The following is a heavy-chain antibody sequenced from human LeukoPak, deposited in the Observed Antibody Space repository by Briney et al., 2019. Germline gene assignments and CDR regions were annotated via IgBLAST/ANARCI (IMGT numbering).Heavy chain of an antibody. D-gene: IGHD3-10*01. J-gene: IGHJ4*02. CDR2: ISSSSSYI. Sequence: GGSLRLSCAASGFTFSSYSMNWVRQAPGKGLEWVSSISSSSSYIYYADSVKGRFTISRDNAKNSLYLQMNSLRAEDTAVYYCGRDVWGYGSANDYWGQGTLVTVSS. CDR1: GFTFSSYS. V-gene: IGHV3-21*01. CDR3: GRDVWGYGSANDY.